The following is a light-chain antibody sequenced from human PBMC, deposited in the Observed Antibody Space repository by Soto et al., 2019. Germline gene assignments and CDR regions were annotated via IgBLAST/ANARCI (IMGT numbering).Light chain of an antibody. CDR3: QQYEKWPPVT. V-gene: IGKV3-15*01. J-gene: IGKJ4*01. Sequence: EIVMTQSPATLSVSPGERGTLSCRASQNISRNLAWYQQKPGQAPRLLIYQASTRAAGIPARFTSGGSGTEFTIIISSRQSADVALYYCQQYEKWPPVTFGGGTRVEIK. CDR1: QNISRN. CDR2: QAS.